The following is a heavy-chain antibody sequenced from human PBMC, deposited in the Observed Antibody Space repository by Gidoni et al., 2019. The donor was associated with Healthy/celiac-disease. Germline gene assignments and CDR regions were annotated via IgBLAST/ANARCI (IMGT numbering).Heavy chain of an antibody. J-gene: IGHJ2*01. D-gene: IGHD4-17*01. CDR3: AKASVTDDYGGNPVYWYVDL. Sequence: EVQPLESGRCLVQPGGSLLLSCAASGLTFISDAMRWVRQAPGKGLERVSAISGRGGSTYYADSVKGRFTISRDNSKNTLYLQMNSLRAEDTAGYYCAKASVTDDYGGNPVYWYVDLLGRGTLVTVSS. CDR2: ISGRGGST. V-gene: IGHV3-23*01. CDR1: GLTFISDA.